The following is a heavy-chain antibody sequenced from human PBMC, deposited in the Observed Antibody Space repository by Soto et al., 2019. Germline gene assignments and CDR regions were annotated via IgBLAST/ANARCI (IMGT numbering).Heavy chain of an antibody. V-gene: IGHV3-30*18. J-gene: IGHJ4*02. D-gene: IGHD1-26*01. CDR2: ISDDGDKR. CDR1: GFPFINYG. CDR3: AKARVRIVGANSFDY. Sequence: GGSLRLSCGGSGFPFINYGMHWVRQPPGKGLEWVALISDDGDKRYYADSVRGRLIISRDNSKDTLYLQMNSLGPDDTAVYFCAKARVRIVGANSFDYWGQGTPVTVSS.